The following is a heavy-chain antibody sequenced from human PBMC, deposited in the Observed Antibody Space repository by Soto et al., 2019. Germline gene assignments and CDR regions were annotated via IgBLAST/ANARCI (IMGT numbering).Heavy chain of an antibody. CDR3: ARGQQAAIGDYYYHGLDV. CDR1: GFTFSSYA. CDR2: IRSRANNYAT. V-gene: IGHV3-73*01. Sequence: QAGGSLRLSCAASGFTFSSYAMHWVRQAPGKGLEWVGRIRSRANNYATSSGASVRGRFTFFRDDSKNMAYLQMNTLKTEDTAIYYCARGQQAAIGDYYYHGLDVWGQGTSGTVS. D-gene: IGHD3-10*01. J-gene: IGHJ6*02.